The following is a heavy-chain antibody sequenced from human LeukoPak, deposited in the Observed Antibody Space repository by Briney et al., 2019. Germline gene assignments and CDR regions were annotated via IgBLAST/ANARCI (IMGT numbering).Heavy chain of an antibody. Sequence: PGGSLRLSCAASGFTFSSYSMNWVRQAPGKGLEWVSSISSSSSYIYYADSVKGRFTISSDNAKNSLYLQMNSLRAEDTAVYYCARDRKGSSYYYYMDVWGKGTTVTVSS. CDR3: ARDRKGSSYYYYMDV. CDR1: GFTFSSYS. D-gene: IGHD6-13*01. V-gene: IGHV3-21*01. J-gene: IGHJ6*03. CDR2: ISSSSSYI.